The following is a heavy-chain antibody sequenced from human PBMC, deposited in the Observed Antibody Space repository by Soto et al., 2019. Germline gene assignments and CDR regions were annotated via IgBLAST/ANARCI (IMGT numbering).Heavy chain of an antibody. CDR2: IYHSGST. Sequence: QVQLQESGPGLVKPSQTLSLTCTVSGGSISSGGYSWSWIRQHPGKGLEWIGYIYHSGSTYYNPSLKSRVTISVDTSKNQFSLKLSSVTAADTAVYYCAGTLYCNSGICYSGSWFDPWGQGTLVTVSS. J-gene: IGHJ5*02. CDR1: GGSISSGGYS. V-gene: IGHV4-31*03. CDR3: AGTLYCNSGICYSGSWFDP. D-gene: IGHD2-15*01.